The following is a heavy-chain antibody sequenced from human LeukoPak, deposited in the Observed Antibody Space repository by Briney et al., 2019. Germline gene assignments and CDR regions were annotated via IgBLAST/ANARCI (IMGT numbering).Heavy chain of an antibody. J-gene: IGHJ4*02. CDR3: AGAYGGNSGPFDY. CDR2: IIPIFGTA. D-gene: IGHD4-23*01. V-gene: IGHV1-69*05. CDR1: GGTFSSYA. Sequence: GASVKVSCKASGGTFSSYAISWVRQAPGQGLEWMGGIIPIFGTANYAQKFQGRVTITTDESTSTAYMELSSLRSEDTAVYYCAGAYGGNSGPFDYWGQGTLVTVSS.